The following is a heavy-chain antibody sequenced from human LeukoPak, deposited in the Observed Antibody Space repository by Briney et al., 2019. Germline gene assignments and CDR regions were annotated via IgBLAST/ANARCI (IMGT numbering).Heavy chain of an antibody. D-gene: IGHD3-22*01. CDR2: MNPNSGNT. CDR1: GYTFTSYD. Sequence: GASVKVSCKASGYTFTSYDINWVRQATGQGLEWMGWMNPNSGNTGYAQKFQGRVTITRNTSISTAYMELSSLRSEDTAVYYCARGGSYYYDSSGYYYWGQGTLVTVSS. CDR3: ARGGSYYYDSSGYYY. J-gene: IGHJ4*02. V-gene: IGHV1-8*03.